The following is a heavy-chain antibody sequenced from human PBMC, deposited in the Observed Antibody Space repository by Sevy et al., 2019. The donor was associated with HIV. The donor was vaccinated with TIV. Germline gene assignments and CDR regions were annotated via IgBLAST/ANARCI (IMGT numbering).Heavy chain of an antibody. J-gene: IGHJ6*02. CDR1: GFTFSSYW. V-gene: IGHV3-7*01. Sequence: GGSLRLSCAASGFTFSSYWMSWVRQAPGKGLEWVAIIKQDGSEKYYVDSVKGRFTISRDNAKNSLYLQMNSLRAEDTAVYYCASGRVRADYGMDVWGQGTTVTVSS. CDR3: ASGRVRADYGMDV. D-gene: IGHD3-10*01. CDR2: IKQDGSEK.